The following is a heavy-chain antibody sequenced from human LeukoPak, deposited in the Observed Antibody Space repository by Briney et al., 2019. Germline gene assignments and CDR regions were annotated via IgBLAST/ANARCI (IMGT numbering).Heavy chain of an antibody. CDR3: ARGGSGSYYNVDAFDI. CDR1: GFTFSSYD. V-gene: IGHV3-13*01. J-gene: IGHJ3*02. D-gene: IGHD3-10*01. CDR2: IGTAGDT. Sequence: QPGGSLRLSCAASGFTFSSYDMHWVRQATGKGLEWVSAIGTAGDTYYPGSVKGRFTISRENAKNSLYLQMNSLRAGDTAVYYCARGGSGSYYNVDAFDIWGQGTMVTVSS.